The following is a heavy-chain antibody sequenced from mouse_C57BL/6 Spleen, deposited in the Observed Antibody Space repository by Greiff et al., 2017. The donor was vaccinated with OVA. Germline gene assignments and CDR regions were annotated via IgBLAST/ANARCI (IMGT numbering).Heavy chain of an antibody. CDR3: TRGRGNRYYFDY. Sequence: QVQLQQSGAELVRPGASVTLSCKASGYTFTDYEMHWVKQTPVHGLEWIGAIDPETGGTAYNQKFNGKAILTADKSSSTAYMELRSLTSEDSAVYYCTRGRGNRYYFDYWGQGTTLTVSS. J-gene: IGHJ2*01. CDR1: GYTFTDYE. CDR2: IDPETGGT. V-gene: IGHV1-15*01. D-gene: IGHD2-1*01.